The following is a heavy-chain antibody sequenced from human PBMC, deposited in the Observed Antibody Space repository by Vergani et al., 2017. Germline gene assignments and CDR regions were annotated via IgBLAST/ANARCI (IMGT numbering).Heavy chain of an antibody. Sequence: QVQLQESGPGLVKPSETLSLTCTVSGGSISSYSWSWIRQPPGKGLEWIGYIYYSGSTNYNPSLKSRVTMSVDTSKNQFSLKLSSVTAADTAVYYCARDNWNYHWFDPWGQGTLVTVSS. V-gene: IGHV4-59*01. CDR3: ARDNWNYHWFDP. D-gene: IGHD1-7*01. CDR1: GGSISSYS. CDR2: IYYSGST. J-gene: IGHJ5*02.